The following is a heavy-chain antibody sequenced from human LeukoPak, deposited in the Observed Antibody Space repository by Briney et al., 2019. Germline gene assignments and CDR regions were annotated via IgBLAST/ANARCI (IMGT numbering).Heavy chain of an antibody. D-gene: IGHD5-12*01. J-gene: IGHJ3*02. CDR2: IRSKAYGGTT. V-gene: IGHV3-49*03. CDR1: GFTFGDYA. Sequence: PGGSLRLSCTASGFTFGDYAMSWFRQAPGKGLEWVGFIRSKAYGGTTEYAASVKGRFTISRDDSKSIAYLQMNSLKTEDTAVYYCTMESGYETKYAFDIWGQGTMVTVSS. CDR3: TMESGYETKYAFDI.